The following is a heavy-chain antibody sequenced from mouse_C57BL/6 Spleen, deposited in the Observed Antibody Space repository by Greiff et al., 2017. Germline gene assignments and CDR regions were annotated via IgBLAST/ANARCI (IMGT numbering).Heavy chain of an antibody. J-gene: IGHJ1*03. V-gene: IGHV5-17*01. Sequence: EVQLVESGGGLVKPGGSLTLSCAASGFTFSDYGMYWVRQAPEKGLECVAYISGGSSTIYYADTVKGRFTISRDNAKNTLFLQMASLRSEDTAMYYCARRYPVSFDVWGTGTTVTVSS. CDR1: GFTFSDYG. CDR2: ISGGSSTI. CDR3: ARRYPVSFDV. D-gene: IGHD2-12*01.